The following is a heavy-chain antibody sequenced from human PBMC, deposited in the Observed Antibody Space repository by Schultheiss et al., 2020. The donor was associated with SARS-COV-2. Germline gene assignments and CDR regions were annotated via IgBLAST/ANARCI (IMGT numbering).Heavy chain of an antibody. CDR1: GYTFTSYG. J-gene: IGHJ5*02. D-gene: IGHD2-2*01. CDR3: ARTTRYCSSTSCYWALGWFDP. V-gene: IGHV1-18*01. Sequence: GGSLRLSCKASGYTFTSYGISWVRQAPGQGLEWMGWISAYNGNTNYAQKLQGRVTMTTDTSTSTAYMELRSLRSDDTAVYYCARTTRYCSSTSCYWALGWFDPWGQGTLVTVSS. CDR2: ISAYNGNT.